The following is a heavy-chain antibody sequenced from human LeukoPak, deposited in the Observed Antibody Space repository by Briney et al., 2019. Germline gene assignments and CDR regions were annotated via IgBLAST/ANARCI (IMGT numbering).Heavy chain of an antibody. CDR2: IYASGST. Sequence: SETLSPTCSVSGGSISSYFWSWIRQPAGKGLEWIGHIYASGSTNYNPSLKSRVTMSVDTSKNQFSLKLSSVTAADTAVYYCARGSREMATIFDYWGQGTLVTVSS. CDR3: ARGSREMATIFDY. D-gene: IGHD5-24*01. J-gene: IGHJ4*02. V-gene: IGHV4-4*07. CDR1: GGSISSYF.